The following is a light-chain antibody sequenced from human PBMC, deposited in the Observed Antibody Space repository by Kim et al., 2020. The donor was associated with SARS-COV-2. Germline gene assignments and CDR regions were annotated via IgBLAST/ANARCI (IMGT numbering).Light chain of an antibody. Sequence: PGQTAWITCSGDVLAKKYARWVQQKPGRAPVMVVYKDTERPSGIPERFSGSSSGTTVTLTISGAQVEDEADYYCYSATDNNLGVFGGGTQLTVL. V-gene: IGLV3-27*01. CDR2: KDT. J-gene: IGLJ3*02. CDR1: VLAKKY. CDR3: YSATDNNLGV.